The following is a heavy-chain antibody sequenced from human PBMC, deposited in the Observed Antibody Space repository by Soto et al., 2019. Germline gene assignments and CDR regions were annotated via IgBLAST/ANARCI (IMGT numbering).Heavy chain of an antibody. CDR3: ARDYSSGWCLDY. D-gene: IGHD6-13*01. J-gene: IGHJ4*02. CDR2: ISYDGNNK. V-gene: IGHV3-30-3*01. Sequence: QVQLVESGGGVVQPGNSLRLSCAGSGFPFSAEAMHWVRQAPGKGLEWVAAISYDGNNKNHADSVKGRFTVSRDNSKNTLYLQIYSLRPEDTAVYYCARDYSSGWCLDYCAREAWSPSPQ. CDR1: GFPFSAEA.